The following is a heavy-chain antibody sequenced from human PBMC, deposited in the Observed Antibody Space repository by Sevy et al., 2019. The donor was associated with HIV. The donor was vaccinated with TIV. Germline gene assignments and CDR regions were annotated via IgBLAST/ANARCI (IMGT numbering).Heavy chain of an antibody. Sequence: GGSLRLSCAASGFTFSRYAMHWVRQAPGKGLEWLAVISYDGSTKYYTDSVKGRFTISRDNSKNTLYLQMNSLKVEDTAVYYCARVKGAYSFCYYGMDVRGQGTTVTVSS. D-gene: IGHD5-18*01. CDR2: ISYDGSTK. CDR3: ARVKGAYSFCYYGMDV. V-gene: IGHV3-30-3*01. J-gene: IGHJ6*02. CDR1: GFTFSRYA.